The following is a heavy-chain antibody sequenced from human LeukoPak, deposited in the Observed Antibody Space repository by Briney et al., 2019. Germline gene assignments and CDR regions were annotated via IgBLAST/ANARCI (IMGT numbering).Heavy chain of an antibody. CDR2: ISGGSTST. Sequence: GGSLRLSCAVSGFTFSRYSMNWVRQAPGKGLEWVSVISGGSTSTFYADSVKGRFTFSRDNAKNSLYLQMDSLRAEDTAVYYCARNTASLSNNGMDVWGQGTADTVSS. J-gene: IGHJ6*02. CDR3: ARNTASLSNNGMDV. CDR1: GFTFSRYS. V-gene: IGHV3-21*01. D-gene: IGHD3-3*02.